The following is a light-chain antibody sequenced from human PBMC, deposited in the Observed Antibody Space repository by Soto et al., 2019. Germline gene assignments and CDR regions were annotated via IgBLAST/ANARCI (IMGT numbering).Light chain of an antibody. CDR1: QDISNY. Sequence: DIQMTQSPSSLSASVGDRVTITCQASQDISNYLNWYRQRPGKAPELLIYDASNLETGVPSRFSGSGSGTDFTFTVSSLQPVDIATYYCQQYDNLPLTFGGGTKVDI. V-gene: IGKV1-33*01. J-gene: IGKJ4*01. CDR2: DAS. CDR3: QQYDNLPLT.